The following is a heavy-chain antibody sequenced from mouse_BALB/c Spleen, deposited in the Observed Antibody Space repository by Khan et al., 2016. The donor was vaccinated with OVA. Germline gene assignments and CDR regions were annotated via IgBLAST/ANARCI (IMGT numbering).Heavy chain of an antibody. Sequence: VQLKQSGAELVKPGASVKVSCTASGFNIKDTYMHWLKQRPEQGLEWIGRIDPANGNTKSDPKFQGKATITADTSSNTAYLQLSSLTSEDTAVYYCARDYWDVFAYWGQGTLVTVSA. CDR3: ARDYWDVFAY. D-gene: IGHD4-1*01. V-gene: IGHV14-3*02. CDR2: IDPANGNT. J-gene: IGHJ3*01. CDR1: GFNIKDTY.